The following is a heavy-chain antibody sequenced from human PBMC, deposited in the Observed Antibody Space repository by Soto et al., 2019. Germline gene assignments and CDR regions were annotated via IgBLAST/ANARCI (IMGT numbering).Heavy chain of an antibody. D-gene: IGHD2-15*01. V-gene: IGHV3-23*01. J-gene: IGHJ4*02. CDR2: VSIGGST. CDR3: AKRRGGSGHFGY. Sequence: QPCGSLRLSCAACGFTFSSYAMGWVRQGPGKGRAWVAVVSIGGSTHYADSVRGRFTISRDNSKNTLSLQMNSLTAEDTAVYFCAKRRGGSGHFGYWGKGALVTVSS. CDR1: GFTFSSYA.